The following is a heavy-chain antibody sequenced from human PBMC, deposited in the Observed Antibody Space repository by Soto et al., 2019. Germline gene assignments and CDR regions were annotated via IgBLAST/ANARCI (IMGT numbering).Heavy chain of an antibody. CDR2: IYGSGST. CDR1: GGSISGGGYY. J-gene: IGHJ5*02. V-gene: IGHV4-31*03. D-gene: IGHD3-3*01. CDR3: ARDPNAIFYT. Sequence: QVQLQESGPGLVKPSQTLSLTCTVSGGSISGGGYYWSWLRQHPGRGLEWIGFIYGSGSTYYNPSLKSRVTISVDTSRNLFSLKLSSVTAADTAVYYCARDPNAIFYTWGQGTLVTVSS.